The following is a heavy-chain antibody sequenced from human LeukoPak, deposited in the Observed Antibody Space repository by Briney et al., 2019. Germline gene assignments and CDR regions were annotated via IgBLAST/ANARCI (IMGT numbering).Heavy chain of an antibody. V-gene: IGHV3-7*01. Sequence: GGSLRLSCAVSELTFSSSWMDWVRQAPGKGLEWVASINPDGNKKYSADSVKGRFTISRDNAENSLYLQMNSLRVEDTAFYYCARDLAYSRLDYWGQGMLVTVSS. CDR3: ARDLAYSRLDY. D-gene: IGHD5-18*01. CDR1: ELTFSSSW. J-gene: IGHJ4*02. CDR2: INPDGNKK.